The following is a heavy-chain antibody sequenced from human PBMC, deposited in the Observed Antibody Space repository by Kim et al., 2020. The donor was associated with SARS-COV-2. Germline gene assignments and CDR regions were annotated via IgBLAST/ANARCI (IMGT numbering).Heavy chain of an antibody. V-gene: IGHV3-66*01. CDR1: GFTVSSNY. Sequence: GGSLRLSCAASGFTVSSNYMSWVRQAPGKGLEWVSVIYSGGSTYYADSVKGRFTISRDNSKNTLYLQMNSLRAEDTAVYYCARYRGRYYGMDVWGQGTTVTVSS. D-gene: IGHD4-4*01. CDR3: ARYRGRYYGMDV. J-gene: IGHJ6*02. CDR2: IYSGGST.